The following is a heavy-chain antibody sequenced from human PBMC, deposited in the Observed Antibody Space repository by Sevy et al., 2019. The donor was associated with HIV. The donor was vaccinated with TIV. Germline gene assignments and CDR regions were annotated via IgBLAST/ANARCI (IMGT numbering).Heavy chain of an antibody. CDR1: GFTFSSYA. J-gene: IGHJ4*02. V-gene: IGHV3-30*04. CDR3: ARGDSSGYYSIDY. D-gene: IGHD3-22*01. CDR2: ISYDGSNK. Sequence: GGSLRLSCAASGFTFSSYAMHWVRQAPGKGLEWVAVISYDGSNKYYADSVKDRFTISRDNSKKTLYLQMNSLRAEDTAVYYCARGDSSGYYSIDYWGQGTLVTVSS.